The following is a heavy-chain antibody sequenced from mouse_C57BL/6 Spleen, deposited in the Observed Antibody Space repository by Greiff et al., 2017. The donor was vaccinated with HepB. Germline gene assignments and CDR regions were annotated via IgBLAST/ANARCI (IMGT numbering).Heavy chain of an antibody. CDR1: GFTFSSYA. J-gene: IGHJ3*01. Sequence: DVHLVESGGGLVKPGGSLKLSCAASGFTFSSYAMSWVRQTPEKRLEWVTTISDGGSYTYYPDNVKGRFTISRDNAKNNLYLQMSHLKSEDTAMYYCARDYYGSPWFAYWGQGTLVTVSA. D-gene: IGHD1-1*01. V-gene: IGHV5-4*01. CDR3: ARDYYGSPWFAY. CDR2: ISDGGSYT.